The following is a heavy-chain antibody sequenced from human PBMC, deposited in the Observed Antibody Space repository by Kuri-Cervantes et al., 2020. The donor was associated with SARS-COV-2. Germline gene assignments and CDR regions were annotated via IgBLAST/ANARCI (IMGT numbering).Heavy chain of an antibody. J-gene: IGHJ5*01. V-gene: IGHV3-30*04. CDR2: ISYDGSNK. CDR1: GFTFSSYA. Sequence: GESLKISCAASGFTFSSYAMHWVRQAPGKGLKWVAVISYDGSNKYYADSVKGRFTISRDNSKNTLFLQINSLRAEDTAVYYCARETLVVAAGRSIRGGFDSWGQGTLVTVSS. D-gene: IGHD2-2*01. CDR3: ARETLVVAAGRSIRGGFDS.